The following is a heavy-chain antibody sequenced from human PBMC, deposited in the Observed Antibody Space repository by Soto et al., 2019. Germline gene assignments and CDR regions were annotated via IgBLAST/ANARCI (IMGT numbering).Heavy chain of an antibody. J-gene: IGHJ3*02. Sequence: EVQLLESGGGLVQPGGSLRLSCAASGFTFSSYAMSWVRQAPWKGLEWVSAISGSGCSTYYADSVKGRFTISRDNSKNTRYLQMNSLSAEDTAVYYCAKDTTGYCGGACSFDIWGQGPMVTVSS. D-gene: IGHD2-21*02. CDR3: AKDTTGYCGGACSFDI. CDR2: ISGSGCST. V-gene: IGHV3-23*01. CDR1: GFTFSSYA.